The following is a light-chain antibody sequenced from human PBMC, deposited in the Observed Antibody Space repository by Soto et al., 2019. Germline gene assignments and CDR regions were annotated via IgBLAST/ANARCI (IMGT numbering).Light chain of an antibody. Sequence: EIVMTQSPATVSVSPGERATLSCRASQSVSNDLAWYQQKPGQAPRLLIYAASTRATGIPARFSGSGSGTEFTLTISSLQSEDFAVYYCQQYGSSPLYSFGQGTKLEIK. J-gene: IGKJ2*01. V-gene: IGKV3-15*01. CDR1: QSVSND. CDR3: QQYGSSPLYS. CDR2: AAS.